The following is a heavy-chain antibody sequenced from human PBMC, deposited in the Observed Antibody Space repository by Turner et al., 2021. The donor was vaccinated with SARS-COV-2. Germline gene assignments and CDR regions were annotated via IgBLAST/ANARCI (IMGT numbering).Heavy chain of an antibody. J-gene: IGHJ3*02. V-gene: IGHV3-53*01. CDR3: ARGYSSGWYQRGAFDI. D-gene: IGHD6-19*01. CDR2: IYSGGST. Sequence: EVQLVESGGGLIQPRGSLRLSCAAPGFTVSSNYMSWVRQAPGKGLEWVSVIYSGGSTYYADSVKGRFTISRDNSKNTLYLQMNSLRAEDTAVYYCARGYSSGWYQRGAFDIWGQGTMVTVSS. CDR1: GFTVSSNY.